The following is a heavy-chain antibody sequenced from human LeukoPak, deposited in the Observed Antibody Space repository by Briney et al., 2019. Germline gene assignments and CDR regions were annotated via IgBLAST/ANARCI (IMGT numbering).Heavy chain of an antibody. J-gene: IGHJ2*01. CDR1: GVSFSGFY. CDR3: ARVPKYFDL. CDR2: INHSRST. V-gene: IGHV4-34*01. Sequence: SETLSLTCAVYGVSFSGFYWTWIRQPPGKGLEWIGQINHSRSTHYNPSLKSRVTISVDTSKNQFSLKLSSVTAADTAVYYCARVPKYFDLWGRGTLVTVSS.